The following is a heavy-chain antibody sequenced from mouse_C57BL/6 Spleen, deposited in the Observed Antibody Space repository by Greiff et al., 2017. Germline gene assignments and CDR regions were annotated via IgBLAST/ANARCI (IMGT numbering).Heavy chain of an antibody. CDR3: TTSSGLYYFDY. V-gene: IGHV14-4*01. Sequence: EVQLQQSGAELVRPGASVKLSCTASGFNIKDDYMHWVKQRPEQGLEWIGWIDPENGDTESASKFQGKATITADTSSNTAYPQLSRLTSEDTAVYYCTTSSGLYYFDYWGQGTTLTVSS. CDR1: GFNIKDDY. CDR2: IDPENGDT. J-gene: IGHJ2*01. D-gene: IGHD3-2*02.